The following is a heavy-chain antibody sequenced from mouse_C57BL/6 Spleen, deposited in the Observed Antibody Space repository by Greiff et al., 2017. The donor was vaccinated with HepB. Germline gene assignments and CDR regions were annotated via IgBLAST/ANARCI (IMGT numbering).Heavy chain of an antibody. CDR3: ARSYDGYYFAY. V-gene: IGHV1-7*01. CDR2: INPSSGYT. CDR1: GYTFTSYW. J-gene: IGHJ3*01. D-gene: IGHD2-3*01. Sequence: VQVVESGAELAKPGASVKLSCKASGYTFTSYWMHWVKQRPGQGLEWIGYINPSSGYTKYNQKFKDKATLTADKSSSTAYMQLSSLTYEDSAVYYCARSYDGYYFAYWGQGTLVTVSA.